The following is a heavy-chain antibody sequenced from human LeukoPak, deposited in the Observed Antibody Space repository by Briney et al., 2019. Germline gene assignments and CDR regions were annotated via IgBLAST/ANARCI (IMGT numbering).Heavy chain of an antibody. CDR2: IYTSGST. D-gene: IGHD5-18*01. J-gene: IGHJ4*02. V-gene: IGHV4-4*09. Sequence: SETLSLTCTVSGGSISSYYWSWIRQPPGKGLEWIGYIYTSGSTNYNPSLKSRVTISVDTSKNQFSLKLSSVTAADTAVYYCASLRFGGYSYGSFDYWGQGTLVTVSS. CDR1: GGSISSYY. CDR3: ASLRFGGYSYGSFDY.